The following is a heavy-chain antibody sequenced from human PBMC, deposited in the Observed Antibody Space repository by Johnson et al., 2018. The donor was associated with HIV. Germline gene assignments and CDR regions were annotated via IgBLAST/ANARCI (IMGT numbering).Heavy chain of an antibody. J-gene: IGHJ3*02. CDR1: GFTVSSNY. CDR2: LHRDGTT. V-gene: IGHV3-53*01. D-gene: IGHD1-26*01. Sequence: VQLVESGGGLIQPGGSLRLSCAASGFTVSSNYMNWVRQTPGKGLEWVSILHRDGTTYYADSVKGRFTISRDNSKNTLYLQMKRLRVEDTAVYYCARDDLDNSGHLMAFDMWGQGTMVTVSS. CDR3: ARDDLDNSGHLMAFDM.